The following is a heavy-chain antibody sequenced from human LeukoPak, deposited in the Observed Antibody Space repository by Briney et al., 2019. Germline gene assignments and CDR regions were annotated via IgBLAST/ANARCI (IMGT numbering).Heavy chain of an antibody. CDR2: MNLNRGKT. CDR1: GYTFTSYA. Sequence: ASVKASCKASGYTFTSYAINWVCPNTGQRVEWMGWMNLNRGKTGYAQKLQGGVTMTRNTSISTAYIELRSLRSQDPAVYYCARSQLAAADTFDYWGPGTLVTVSS. CDR3: ARSQLAAADTFDY. J-gene: IGHJ4*02. D-gene: IGHD6-13*01. V-gene: IGHV1-8*01.